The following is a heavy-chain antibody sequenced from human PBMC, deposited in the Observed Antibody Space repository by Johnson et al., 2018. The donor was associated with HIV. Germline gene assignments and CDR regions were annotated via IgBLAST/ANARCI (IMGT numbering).Heavy chain of an antibody. CDR3: ARRVGMIVVERGAYDI. Sequence: VQLVESGGGLVQPGGSLRLSCAASGFTVSSNYMSWVRQAPGKGLEWVSVIYSGGRTYSADSVKGRFTISRDNAKNTLYLQMGSLGAEDMALYYCARRVGMIVVERGAYDIWGQGTMVTVSS. D-gene: IGHD3-22*01. J-gene: IGHJ3*02. V-gene: IGHV3-66*02. CDR1: GFTVSSNY. CDR2: IYSGGRT.